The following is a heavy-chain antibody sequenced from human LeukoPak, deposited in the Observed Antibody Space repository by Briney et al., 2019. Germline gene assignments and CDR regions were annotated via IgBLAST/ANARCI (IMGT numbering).Heavy chain of an antibody. D-gene: IGHD5-18*01. Sequence: ASVKVSCKTSGYNFNRYTITWVRQAPGQGLEWMGWVSTSNGDTNYAEKFQGRVIMTTETVTKTAYMELRRLRSGDTAMYFRARVSDTSMVTPGFDSWGQGTLVTVSS. J-gene: IGHJ4*02. CDR3: ARVSDTSMVTPGFDS. CDR2: VSTSNGDT. CDR1: GYNFNRYT. V-gene: IGHV1-18*01.